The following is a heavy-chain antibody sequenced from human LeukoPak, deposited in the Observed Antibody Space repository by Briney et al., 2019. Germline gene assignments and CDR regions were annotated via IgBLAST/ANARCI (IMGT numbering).Heavy chain of an antibody. D-gene: IGHD2-21*02. CDR2: IRYDGSNK. J-gene: IGHJ5*02. V-gene: IGHV3-30*02. Sequence: HPGGSLRLSCAASGFIFSSYGMHWVRQAPGKGLEWVAFIRYDGSNKYYADSVKGRFTISRDNSKNTLYLQMNSLRAEDTAVYYYAKDMVTSKYNWFDPWGQGTLITVSS. CDR1: GFIFSSYG. CDR3: AKDMVTSKYNWFDP.